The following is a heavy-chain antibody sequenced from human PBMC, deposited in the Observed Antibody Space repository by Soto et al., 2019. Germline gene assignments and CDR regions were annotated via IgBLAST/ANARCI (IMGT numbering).Heavy chain of an antibody. Sequence: QVQLKEWGPGLVKPSETLSLTCTVSGGSVSSGSHYWSWIRQPPGKGLEWGGYIYNTGSTNYNPSLKSRVTMSVDMSKNQFSLKLRSVTTADTAVYYCARNILHSSSSVYYYYGMDVWGRGTTVTVSS. CDR2: IYNTGST. D-gene: IGHD6-6*01. V-gene: IGHV4-61*01. J-gene: IGHJ6*02. CDR3: ARNILHSSSSVYYYYGMDV. CDR1: GGSVSSGSHY.